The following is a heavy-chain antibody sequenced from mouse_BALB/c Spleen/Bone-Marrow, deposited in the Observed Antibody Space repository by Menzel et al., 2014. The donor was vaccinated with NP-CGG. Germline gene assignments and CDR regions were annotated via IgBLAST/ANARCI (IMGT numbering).Heavy chain of an antibody. CDR1: GYSFTGHT. Sequence: EVQLQQSGPELVKPGASMKISCKTSGYSFTGHTMNWVKQSHGKSLEWIGLINPYNGGTSYNQKSKGKATLTVDKSSSTAYMELLSLTSEDSAVYFCAYGNFDYWGQGTTLTVSS. D-gene: IGHD2-1*01. CDR2: INPYNGGT. CDR3: AYGNFDY. V-gene: IGHV1-26*01. J-gene: IGHJ2*01.